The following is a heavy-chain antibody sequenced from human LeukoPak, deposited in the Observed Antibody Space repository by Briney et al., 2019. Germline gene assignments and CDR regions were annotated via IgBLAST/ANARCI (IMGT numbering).Heavy chain of an antibody. J-gene: IGHJ6*02. CDR3: ARDVVRGPGGMDV. CDR1: GGSFSSYY. V-gene: IGHV4-4*07. D-gene: IGHD3-10*01. Sequence: SETLSLTCAVYGGSFSSYYWSWIRQPAGKGLEWIGRIYTSGSTNYNPSLKSRVTMSVDTSKNQFSLKLSSVTVADTAVYYCARDVVRGPGGMDVWGQGTTVTVSS. CDR2: IYTSGST.